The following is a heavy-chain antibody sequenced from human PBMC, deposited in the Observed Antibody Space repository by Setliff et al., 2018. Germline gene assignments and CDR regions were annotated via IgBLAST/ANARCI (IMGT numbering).Heavy chain of an antibody. CDR3: ARVGGNIAAAAPVYTYYFDY. D-gene: IGHD6-13*01. CDR1: GGSISSGSYY. CDR2: IYTSGST. J-gene: IGHJ4*02. V-gene: IGHV4-61*09. Sequence: PSETLSLTCTVSGGSISSGSYYWGWIRQPAGKGLEWIGHIYTSGSTNYNPSLKSRVTISVDTSKNQFSLKLSSVTAADTAVYYCARVGGNIAAAAPVYTYYFDYWGQGTLVTVSS.